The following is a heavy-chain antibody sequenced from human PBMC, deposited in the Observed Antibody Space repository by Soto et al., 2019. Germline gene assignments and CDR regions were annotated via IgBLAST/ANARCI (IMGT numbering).Heavy chain of an antibody. J-gene: IGHJ3*02. CDR1: GFIFSTYA. CDR3: AHPRGYGVFDAVDI. D-gene: IGHD2-8*01. CDR2: IDQSGGTA. V-gene: IGHV3-23*01. Sequence: GSLRLSCAASGFIFSTYAMNWVRQAPGKGLELVAGIDQSGGTAYYAESVRGRFAISRDNSINTLYLQMSFLRAEDTALYYCAHPRGYGVFDAVDIWGQGTMVTVSS.